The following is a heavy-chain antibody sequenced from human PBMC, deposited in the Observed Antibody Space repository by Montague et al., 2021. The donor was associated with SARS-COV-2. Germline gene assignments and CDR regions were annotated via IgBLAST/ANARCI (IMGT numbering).Heavy chain of an antibody. V-gene: IGHV3-48*03. D-gene: IGHD5-12*01. J-gene: IGHJ3*02. Sequence: SLRLSCAASGFTFSSYEMNWVRQAPGKGLEWVSYISGSGCTIFYADSVKGRFTISRDNGKNSLYLQMNSLRAEDTAVYYCARIFCSYIGYAFDNWGQGTMVTVSS. CDR2: ISGSGCTI. CDR3: ARIFCSYIGYAFDN. CDR1: GFTFSSYE.